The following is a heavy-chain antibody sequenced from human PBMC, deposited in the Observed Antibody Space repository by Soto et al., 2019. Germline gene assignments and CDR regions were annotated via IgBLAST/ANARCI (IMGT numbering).Heavy chain of an antibody. D-gene: IGHD3-16*01. CDR3: ARERYYYGMYV. CDR1: GDSISSYY. Sequence: PSETLSLTCIVSGDSISSYYWSWIRQPPGKGLEYIGYIYYTGSTNYNPSLMSRVTISVDRPKSQFSLKLSSVTAADTAVYYCARERYYYGMYVRAQRTTVTVS. CDR2: IYYTGST. J-gene: IGHJ6*02. V-gene: IGHV4-59*01.